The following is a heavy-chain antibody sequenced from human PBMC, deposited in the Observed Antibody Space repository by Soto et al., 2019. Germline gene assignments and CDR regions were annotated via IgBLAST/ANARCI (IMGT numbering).Heavy chain of an antibody. CDR1: DGSFSDYF. CDR2: INHSGST. V-gene: IGHV4-34*01. Sequence: QVQLQQWGAGLLKPSETLSLTCAVYDGSFSDYFWSWIRQPPGKGLEWIGEINHSGSTNNNPSLKSRVTMSVDTSKKQFSLKLSPVTAADTAVYYCARSHGILDIWGQGTVVSVSS. J-gene: IGHJ3*02. CDR3: ARSHGILDI.